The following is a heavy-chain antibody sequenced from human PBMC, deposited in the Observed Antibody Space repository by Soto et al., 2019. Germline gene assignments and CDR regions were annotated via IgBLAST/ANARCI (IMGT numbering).Heavy chain of an antibody. CDR2: IWYDGSNK. D-gene: IGHD6-19*01. CDR1: GFTFSSYG. V-gene: IGHV3-33*01. J-gene: IGHJ4*02. Sequence: GGSLRLSCAASGFTFSSYGMHWVRQAPGKGLEWVAVIWYDGSNKYYADSVKGRFTISRDNSKNTLYLQMNSLRAEDTAVYYCARDSGSYSSGWYFNYWGQGTLVTVSS. CDR3: ARDSGSYSSGWYFNY.